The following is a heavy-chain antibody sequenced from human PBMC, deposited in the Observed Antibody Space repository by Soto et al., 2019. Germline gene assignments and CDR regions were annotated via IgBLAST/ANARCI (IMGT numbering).Heavy chain of an antibody. CDR2: IYYSGYT. CDR1: GGSISSSRYY. V-gene: IGHV4-39*01. CDR3: ARHNGPLYVGYYYDMDV. J-gene: IGHJ6*02. D-gene: IGHD3-16*01. Sequence: SETPSLTCTVSGGSISSSRYYWGWIRQPPGKGLEWIGSIYYSGYTYYNPSLKSRVTISVDTSKNQFSLKLSSVTAADTAVYYCARHNGPLYVGYYYDMDVWGQGTTVTVSS.